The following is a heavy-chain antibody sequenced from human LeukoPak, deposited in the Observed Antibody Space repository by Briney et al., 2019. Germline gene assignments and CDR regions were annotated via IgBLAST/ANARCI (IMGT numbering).Heavy chain of an antibody. J-gene: IGHJ4*02. V-gene: IGHV3-21*01. CDR2: ISSSSSYI. D-gene: IGHD3-22*01. CDR3: ATWERYYYDSSPH. Sequence: GESLRLSCAAAGFTFSSYSMNWVRQAPGKGLEWVSSISSSSSYIYYADSVKGRFTISRDNAKNSLYLQMNSLRAEDTAVYYCATWERYYYDSSPHWGEGTLVTVSS. CDR1: GFTFSSYS.